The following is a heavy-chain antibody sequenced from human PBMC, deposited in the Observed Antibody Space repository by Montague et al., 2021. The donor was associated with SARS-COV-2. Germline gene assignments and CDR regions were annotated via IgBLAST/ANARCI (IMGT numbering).Heavy chain of an antibody. V-gene: IGHV4-4*02. Sequence: SETLSLTCAVSGGSISSSNWCWCVRQPPGGRLGWMGDIYHSRNNNYNPSLQSRFTISVDKSKKQFSLRLSSVTAADTAVYYCASSSILGAHRFWGQGTLVTVSS. CDR2: IYHSRNN. CDR3: ASSSILGAHRF. J-gene: IGHJ4*02. D-gene: IGHD3-16*01. CDR1: GGSISSSNW.